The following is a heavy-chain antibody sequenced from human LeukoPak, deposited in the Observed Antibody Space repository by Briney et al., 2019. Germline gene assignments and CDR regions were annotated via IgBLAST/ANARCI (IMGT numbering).Heavy chain of an antibody. CDR3: ARPCQVTTCAKFEY. V-gene: IGHV4-39*01. CDR2: IYYSGST. CDR1: GDFLSSGDYY. J-gene: IGHJ4*02. D-gene: IGHD4-17*01. Sequence: PSETLSLTCTVSGDFLSSGDYYWGWIRQSPGKGLTWIGSIYYSGSTLYNASFESRVTMSVDTSKNQFSLKLRSVTAADTAVYYCARPCQVTTCAKFEYWGQGILVTVSS.